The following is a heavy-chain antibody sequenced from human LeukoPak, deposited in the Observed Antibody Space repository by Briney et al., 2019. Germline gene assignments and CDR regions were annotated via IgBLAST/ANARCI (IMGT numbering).Heavy chain of an antibody. CDR2: IYYSGST. CDR1: GGSISSYY. CDR3: AGATPWDSSSWSYYYFDY. D-gene: IGHD6-13*01. V-gene: IGHV4-59*01. J-gene: IGHJ4*02. Sequence: PSETLSLTCTVSGGSISSYYWSWIRQPPGKGLEWIGYIYYSGSTNYNPSLKSRVTISVDTSKNQFSLKLSSVTAADTAVYYCAGATPWDSSSWSYYYFDYWGQGTLVTVSS.